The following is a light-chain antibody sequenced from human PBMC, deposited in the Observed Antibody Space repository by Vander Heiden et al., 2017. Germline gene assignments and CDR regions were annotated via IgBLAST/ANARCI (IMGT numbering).Light chain of an antibody. CDR2: DAS. Sequence: DIQMTKSPSSLSASVGDRVTITCQASQDISNYLNWYQQKPGKAPKLLIYDASNLETGVPARFSGSGSGTEFTFTISSLQSEDIATYYCQQYDNRPLAFGGGTKVEIK. V-gene: IGKV1-33*01. CDR1: QDISNY. CDR3: QQYDNRPLA. J-gene: IGKJ4*02.